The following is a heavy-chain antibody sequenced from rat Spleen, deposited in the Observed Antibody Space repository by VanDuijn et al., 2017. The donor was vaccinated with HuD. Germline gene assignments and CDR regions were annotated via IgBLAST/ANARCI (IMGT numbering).Heavy chain of an antibody. CDR1: GFTFSNYG. J-gene: IGHJ2*01. D-gene: IGHD1-4*01. CDR2: ISYDGGNT. V-gene: IGHV5-25*01. CDR3: TTGLPGYPDY. Sequence: EVQLVESGGGSVQPGRSMKLSCAASGFTFSNYGMAWVRQAPKRGLEWVAKISYDGGNTYYRDSVKGRFTISRDNAKSTLSLQMDSMRSEDTATYYCTTGLPGYPDYWGQGVMVTVSS.